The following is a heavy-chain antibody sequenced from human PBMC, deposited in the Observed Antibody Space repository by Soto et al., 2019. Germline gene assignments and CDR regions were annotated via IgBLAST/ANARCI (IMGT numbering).Heavy chain of an antibody. CDR2: IYYSGTT. CDR1: GGSINSGAYY. CDR3: ARRIPTAGVFDY. J-gene: IGHJ4*02. D-gene: IGHD6-13*01. V-gene: IGHV4-31*03. Sequence: SETLSLTCTVSGGSINSGAYYWSWIRQRPGKGLEWVGYIYYSGTTYYNPSLQSRLIISRDTAKNQFSLKLTSVTAADTAVYYCARRIPTAGVFDYWGQGALVTVSS.